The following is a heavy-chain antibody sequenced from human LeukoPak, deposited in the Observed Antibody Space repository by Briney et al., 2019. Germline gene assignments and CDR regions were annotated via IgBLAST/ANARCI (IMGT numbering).Heavy chain of an antibody. Sequence: GESLKISCKGPGYSFTSYWIGWVRQMPGKGLEWMGVIYGADYTTIYSPPFHGQITISAAKSISTAYLQWTSLKASDTAMYFCARRPAGTRTFDYWGQGALVTVSS. V-gene: IGHV5-51*01. J-gene: IGHJ4*02. CDR1: GYSFTSYW. CDR2: IYGADYTT. CDR3: ARRPAGTRTFDY. D-gene: IGHD1-7*01.